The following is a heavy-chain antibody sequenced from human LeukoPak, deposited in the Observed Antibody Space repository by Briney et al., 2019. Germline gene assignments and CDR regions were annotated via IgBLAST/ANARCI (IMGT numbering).Heavy chain of an antibody. CDR2: IYYSGST. D-gene: IGHD1/OR15-1a*01. Sequence: SETLSLTCTVSGGSISSSSYYWGWIRQPPGKGLEWIGSIYYSGSTYYNPSLKSRVTISVDTSKNQFSLKLSSVTAADTAVYYCAKTGNTLGSEWFDPWGQGTLVTVSS. J-gene: IGHJ5*02. CDR3: AKTGNTLGSEWFDP. CDR1: GGSISSSSYY. V-gene: IGHV4-39*07.